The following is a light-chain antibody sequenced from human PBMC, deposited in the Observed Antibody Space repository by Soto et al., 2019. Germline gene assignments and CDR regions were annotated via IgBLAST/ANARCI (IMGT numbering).Light chain of an antibody. CDR2: KAS. CDR3: QQYNTYPLT. V-gene: IGKV1-5*03. CDR1: QSISTW. Sequence: DIQMTQSPSTLSASVGDRVTITCRASQSISTWLAWYQQKPGKAPKLLIYKASSLEGGVPSRFSVSGSGTEFNITVSSLRPDDFATYYCQQYNTYPLTFGGGTPVEIK. J-gene: IGKJ4*02.